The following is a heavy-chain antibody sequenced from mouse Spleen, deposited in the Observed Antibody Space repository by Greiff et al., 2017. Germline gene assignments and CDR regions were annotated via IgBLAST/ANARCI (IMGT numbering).Heavy chain of an antibody. J-gene: IGHJ3*01. CDR3: AIDSSGFAWFAY. V-gene: IGHV1-18*01. CDR2: INPNNGGT. D-gene: IGHD3-2*02. Sequence: EVQLVESGPELVKPGASVKIPCKASGYTFTDYNMDWVKQSHGKSLEWIGDINPNNGGTIYNQKFKGKATLTVDKSSSTAYMELRSLTSEDTAVYYCAIDSSGFAWFAYWGQGTLVTVSA. CDR1: GYTFTDYN.